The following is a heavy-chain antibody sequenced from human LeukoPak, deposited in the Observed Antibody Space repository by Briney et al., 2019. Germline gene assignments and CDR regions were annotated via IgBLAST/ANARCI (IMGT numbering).Heavy chain of an antibody. CDR1: GFTFSSYA. CDR2: ISGSGGST. D-gene: IGHD6-13*01. Sequence: GGSLRLSCAASGFTFSSYAMSWVRQAPGKGLEWVSGISGSGGSTYYADSVKGRFTISRDNSKNTLYLQMHSLRAEDTAVYYCARVKGSSWLPGWFDPWGEGTLVTVSS. J-gene: IGHJ5*02. V-gene: IGHV3-23*01. CDR3: ARVKGSSWLPGWFDP.